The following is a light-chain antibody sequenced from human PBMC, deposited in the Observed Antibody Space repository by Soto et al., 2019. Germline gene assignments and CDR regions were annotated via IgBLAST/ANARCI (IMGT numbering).Light chain of an antibody. V-gene: IGLV1-40*01. CDR2: ANS. CDR1: NSNIGAGYD. J-gene: IGLJ3*02. CDR3: QSYARRLSARV. Sequence: QSVLTQPPSVSGAPGQRVTISCTGSNSNIGAGYDVHWYQQLPGTAPKLLIYANSNRPSGVPDRFSGSKSGTSASLAITGLQAEDEADYYCQSYARRLSARVFGGGTQLTVL.